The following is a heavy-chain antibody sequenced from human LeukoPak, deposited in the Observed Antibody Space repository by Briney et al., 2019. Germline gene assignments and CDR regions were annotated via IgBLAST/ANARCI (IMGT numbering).Heavy chain of an antibody. CDR1: GFTFSSYW. V-gene: IGHV3-7*01. Sequence: PGGSLRLSCAASGFTFSSYWMSWVRQAPGKGLEWVANIKQDGSEKYYVDSVKGRFTISRDNAKNTLYLQMNSLRAEDTAVYYCISLKYYFDYWGQGTLVTVSS. CDR3: ISLKYYFDY. J-gene: IGHJ4*02. CDR2: IKQDGSEK.